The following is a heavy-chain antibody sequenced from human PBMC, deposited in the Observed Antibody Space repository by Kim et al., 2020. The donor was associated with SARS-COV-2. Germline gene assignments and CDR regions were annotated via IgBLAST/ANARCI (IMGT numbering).Heavy chain of an antibody. CDR3: ARRRIRGVVCFVP. Sequence: SETLSLTCFVSGGSISSTSYYWGWIRQPPGKGLEWIGSIYYSGSTYYNPSLKSRVTISVDTSKNQFSLKLSSVTASDTAVYYCARRRIRGVVCFVPFGQG. J-gene: IGHJ5*02. CDR2: IYYSGST. CDR1: GGSISSTSYY. D-gene: IGHD3-10*01. V-gene: IGHV4-39*01.